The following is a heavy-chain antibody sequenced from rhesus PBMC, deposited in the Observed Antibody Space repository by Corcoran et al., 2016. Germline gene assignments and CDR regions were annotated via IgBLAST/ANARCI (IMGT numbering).Heavy chain of an antibody. CDR3: ARGDSGTWIPFDY. J-gene: IGHJ4*01. CDR1: GYSISSNY. Sequence: QVQLQESGPGLVKPSETLSLTCAVSGYSISSNYWSWIRQPPGKGLEWIGYIYCSSGSNYYNPSLKSRITISTDTSKNQFSLKLSSVTAADTAVYYCARGDSGTWIPFDYWGQGVLVTVSS. V-gene: IGHV4-147*01. CDR2: IYCSSGSN. D-gene: IGHD6-25*01.